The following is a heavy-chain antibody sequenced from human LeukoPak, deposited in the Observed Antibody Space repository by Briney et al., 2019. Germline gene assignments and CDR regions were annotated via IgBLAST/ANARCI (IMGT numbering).Heavy chain of an antibody. CDR3: ASPYHPLFFLLN. CDR1: GGSFSGYY. CDR2: INHSGST. J-gene: IGHJ4*02. D-gene: IGHD2-15*01. Sequence: PSETLSLTCAVYGGSFSGYYWSWIRQPPGKGLEWIGEINHSGSTNYNPSLKSRVTISVDTSKNQFSLKLSSVTAADTAVYYCASPYHPLFFLLNWGQGTLVTVSS. V-gene: IGHV4-34*01.